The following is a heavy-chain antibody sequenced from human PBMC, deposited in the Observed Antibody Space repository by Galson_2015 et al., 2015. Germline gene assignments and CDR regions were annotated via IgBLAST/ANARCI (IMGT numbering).Heavy chain of an antibody. J-gene: IGHJ4*02. V-gene: IGHV1-18*04. CDR1: GYTFTSYG. CDR2: ISAYNGNT. Sequence: SVKVSCKASGYTFTSYGISWVRQAPGQGLEWMGWISAYNGNTNYAQKLQGRVTMTTDTSTSTAYMELRSLRSDDTAVYYCVRDYYDSSGYYDGDWGQGTLVTVSS. CDR3: VRDYYDSSGYYDGD. D-gene: IGHD3-22*01.